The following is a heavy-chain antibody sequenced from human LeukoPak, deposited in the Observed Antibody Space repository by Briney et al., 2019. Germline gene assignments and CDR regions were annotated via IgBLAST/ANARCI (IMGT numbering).Heavy chain of an antibody. CDR3: ATSARTYIGSSLDY. Sequence: GGSLRLSCAASGFTFSTYWMHWVRQDPGKGLVWVSRISSDASITSYADPVKGRFTISRDNAKNTLYLQMNSLRAEDTALYYCATSARTYIGSSLDYWGQGTLATVSS. D-gene: IGHD2-15*01. CDR2: ISSDASIT. V-gene: IGHV3-74*01. J-gene: IGHJ4*02. CDR1: GFTFSTYW.